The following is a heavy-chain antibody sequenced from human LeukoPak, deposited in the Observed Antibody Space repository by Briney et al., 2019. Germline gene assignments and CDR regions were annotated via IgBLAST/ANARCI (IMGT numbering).Heavy chain of an antibody. CDR1: GFTFSSYD. J-gene: IGHJ5*02. D-gene: IGHD6-13*01. V-gene: IGHV3-30*02. Sequence: GGSLRLSCAASGFTFSSYDMHWVRQAPGKGLEWVAFIRYDGSNEYYADSVKGRFTISRDNSKNTLYLQMNSLRAEDTAVYYCAKGIAAHVNWFDPWGQGTLVTVSS. CDR3: AKGIAAHVNWFDP. CDR2: IRYDGSNE.